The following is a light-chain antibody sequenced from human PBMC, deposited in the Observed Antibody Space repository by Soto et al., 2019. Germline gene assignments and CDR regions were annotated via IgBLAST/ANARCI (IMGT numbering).Light chain of an antibody. CDR1: QDITNY. Sequence: DIQMTQSPSSLSESVGDRVTIICQASQDITNYLNWYQQKPGKAPKLLIHDSSNLETGVPSRFSGSGSGTYFSFTISSLQPEDIATYFCQQYDSPPLTFGQGTRLEIK. CDR2: DSS. V-gene: IGKV1-33*01. J-gene: IGKJ5*01. CDR3: QQYDSPPLT.